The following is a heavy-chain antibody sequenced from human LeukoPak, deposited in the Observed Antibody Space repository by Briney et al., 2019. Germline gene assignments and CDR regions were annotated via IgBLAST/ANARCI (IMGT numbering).Heavy chain of an antibody. Sequence: ASVKVSCKASGYTFTSYGISWVRQAPGQGLEWMGWISAYNGNTNYAQKLQGRVTMTTDTSTSTAYMELRSLRSDDAAVYYCARDSSPGITIFGVVTPYYFDYWGQGTLVTVSS. D-gene: IGHD3-3*01. CDR3: ARDSSPGITIFGVVTPYYFDY. CDR1: GYTFTSYG. J-gene: IGHJ4*02. CDR2: ISAYNGNT. V-gene: IGHV1-18*01.